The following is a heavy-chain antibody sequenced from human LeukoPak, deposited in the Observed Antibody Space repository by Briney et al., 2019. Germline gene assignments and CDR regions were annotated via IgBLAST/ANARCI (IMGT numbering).Heavy chain of an antibody. V-gene: IGHV1-69*05. J-gene: IGHJ5*02. Sequence: SVKVSCKASGGTFSSYAISWVRQAPGQGLEWMGRIIPIFGTANYAQKFQGRVTITTDESTSTAYKELSSLRSEDTAVYYCAREVWEDSNSPNWFDPWGQGTLVTVSS. CDR2: IIPIFGTA. CDR1: GGTFSSYA. D-gene: IGHD4-11*01. CDR3: AREVWEDSNSPNWFDP.